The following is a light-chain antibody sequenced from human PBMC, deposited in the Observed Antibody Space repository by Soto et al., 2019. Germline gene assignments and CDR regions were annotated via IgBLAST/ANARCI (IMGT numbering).Light chain of an antibody. V-gene: IGKV3-20*01. CDR2: GAS. J-gene: IGKJ1*01. CDR1: QSVSSSY. Sequence: ELVLTQSPGTLSLSXRAGATLTXXXSQSVSSSYLVWYQQKPGQAPRLLLYGASSRATGIPDRFSGRGSGTDFTLTISRLDPEDFAVYYCQQCGSSPPTFGQGTKVDIK. CDR3: QQCGSSPPT.